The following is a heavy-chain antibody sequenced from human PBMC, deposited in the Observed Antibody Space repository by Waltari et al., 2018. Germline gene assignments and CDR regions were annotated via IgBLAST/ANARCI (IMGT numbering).Heavy chain of an antibody. D-gene: IGHD3-22*01. CDR1: GGSISSYY. V-gene: IGHV4-59*01. CDR3: ARAPPALSREGYYRYWYFDL. Sequence: QVQLQESGPGLVKPSETLSLTCTVSGGSISSYYWSWIRQPPGKGLEWIGYIYYSGSNNYNPSRKSRVTISVDTSKNQFSLKLSSVTAADTAVYYCARAPPALSREGYYRYWYFDLWGRGTLVTVSS. CDR2: IYYSGSN. J-gene: IGHJ2*01.